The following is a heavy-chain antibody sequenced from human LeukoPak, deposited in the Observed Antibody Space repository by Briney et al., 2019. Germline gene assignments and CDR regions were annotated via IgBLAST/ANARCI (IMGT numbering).Heavy chain of an antibody. CDR2: IYYSGST. CDR3: ARSTYYDFWSGYYGDTYYFDY. Sequence: SETLSLTCAVYGGSFSGYYWGWIRQPPGKGLEWIGSIYYSGSTYYNPSLKSRVTISVDTSKNQFSLKLSSVTAADTAVYYCARSTYYDFWSGYYGDTYYFDYWGQGTLVTVSS. V-gene: IGHV4-34*01. J-gene: IGHJ4*02. D-gene: IGHD3-3*01. CDR1: GGSFSGYY.